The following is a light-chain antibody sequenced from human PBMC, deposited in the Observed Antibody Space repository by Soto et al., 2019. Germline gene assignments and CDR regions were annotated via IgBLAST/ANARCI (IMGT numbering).Light chain of an antibody. CDR3: QQANSFPWT. V-gene: IGKV1D-12*01. CDR2: AAS. Sequence: DIPMTQSPSSVSASVGDRVTITCRASQGIGSWLAWYQQKPGKAPKLLISAASSLQSGVPSRFSGSGSGTDFTLTISSLQPEDFATYFCQQANSFPWTFGQGTKVEIK. CDR1: QGIGSW. J-gene: IGKJ1*01.